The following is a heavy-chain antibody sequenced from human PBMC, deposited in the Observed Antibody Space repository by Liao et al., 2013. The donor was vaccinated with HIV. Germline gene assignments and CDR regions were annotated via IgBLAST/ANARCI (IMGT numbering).Heavy chain of an antibody. Sequence: QVQLQQWGAGLLKPSETLSLTCAVYDGPFSYYHWAWIRQSPGKGLEWIGETNHTGSTNYNPSLKSRVTISADTSKNQFSLRLSSVTAADTAVYYCARLDSTIFGVVILRDYWGQGTLVTVSS. CDR2: TNHTGST. V-gene: IGHV4-34*01. J-gene: IGHJ4*02. D-gene: IGHD3-3*01. CDR3: ARLDSTIFGVVILRDY. CDR1: DGPFSYYH.